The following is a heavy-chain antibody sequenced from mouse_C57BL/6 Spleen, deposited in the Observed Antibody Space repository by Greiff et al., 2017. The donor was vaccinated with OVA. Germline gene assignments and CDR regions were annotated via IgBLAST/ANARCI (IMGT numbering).Heavy chain of an antibody. D-gene: IGHD1-1*01. CDR2: IDPNSGGT. CDR1: GYTFTSYW. V-gene: IGHV1-72*01. J-gene: IGHJ2*01. CDR3: ARSGYYGSSPYYFDY. Sequence: QVQLKQPGAELVKPGASVKLSCKASGYTFTSYWMHWVKQRPGRGLEWIGRIDPNSGGTKYNEKFKSKATLSVDKPSSTAYRQLSSLTSEDSAVYYCARSGYYGSSPYYFDYWGQGTTLTVSS.